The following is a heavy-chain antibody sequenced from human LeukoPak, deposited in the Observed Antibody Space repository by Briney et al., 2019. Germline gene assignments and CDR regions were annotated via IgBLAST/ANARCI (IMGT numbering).Heavy chain of an antibody. D-gene: IGHD3-10*01. CDR1: GFTVSTNY. Sequence: PGGSLRLSCAASGFTVSTNYMGWVRQAPGTGLEWVSIIYAGGSTYYADSVKGRFTISRDNSKNTLYLLMNTLRGDDTAVYYCAKISGSGSSHSDSWGQGTLVTVSS. J-gene: IGHJ4*02. V-gene: IGHV3-53*01. CDR3: AKISGSGSSHSDS. CDR2: IYAGGST.